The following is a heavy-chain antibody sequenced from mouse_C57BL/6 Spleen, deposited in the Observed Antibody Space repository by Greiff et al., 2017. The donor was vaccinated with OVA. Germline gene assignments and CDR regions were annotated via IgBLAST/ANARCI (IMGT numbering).Heavy chain of an antibody. J-gene: IGHJ4*01. CDR3: ARRGGYYGYAMDY. V-gene: IGHV1-55*01. CDR1: GYTFTSYW. D-gene: IGHD2-3*01. CDR2: IYPGSGST. Sequence: QVQLQQPGAELVKPGASVKLSCKASGYTFTSYWMHWVKQRPGRGLEWIGDIYPGSGSTNYNEKFKSKATLTVDTSSSTAYMQLSSLTSEDSAVYYCARRGGYYGYAMDYWGQGTSVTVSS.